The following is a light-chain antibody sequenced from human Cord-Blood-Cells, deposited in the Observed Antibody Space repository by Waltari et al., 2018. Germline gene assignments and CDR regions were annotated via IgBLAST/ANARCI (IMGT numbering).Light chain of an antibody. V-gene: IGKV2-28*01. CDR2: LGS. CDR3: MQALQTPT. CDR1: QSLLHSNGYNY. Sequence: DIVMPQSPLSLPVTPGEPASISCRSSQSLLHSNGYNYLDWYLQKPGQSPQLLVSLGSNRASGVPDRFSGSGSGTDFTLKISRVEAEDVGVYYCMQALQTPTFGQGTKVEIK. J-gene: IGKJ1*01.